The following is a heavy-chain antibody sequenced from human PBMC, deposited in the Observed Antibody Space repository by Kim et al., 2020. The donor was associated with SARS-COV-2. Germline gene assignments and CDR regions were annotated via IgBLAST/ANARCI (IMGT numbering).Heavy chain of an antibody. V-gene: IGHV4-34*01. CDR3: ARNRRYFDWLRSRYYFDY. J-gene: IGHJ4*02. CDR2: INHSGST. Sequence: SETLSLTCAVYGGSFSGYYWSWIRQPPGKGLEWIGEINHSGSTNYNPSLKSRVTISVDTSKNQFSLKLSSVTAADMAVYYCARNRRYFDWLRSRYYFDYWGQGTLVTVSS. CDR1: GGSFSGYY. D-gene: IGHD3-9*01.